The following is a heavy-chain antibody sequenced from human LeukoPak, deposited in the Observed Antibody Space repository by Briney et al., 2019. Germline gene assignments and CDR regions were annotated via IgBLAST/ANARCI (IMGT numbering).Heavy chain of an antibody. CDR1: GFIFSSYW. CDR2: IKQDGSEK. CDR3: ARDRLYGPPDY. J-gene: IGHJ4*02. D-gene: IGHD4-17*01. V-gene: IGHV3-7*01. Sequence: PGGSLRLSCAASGFIFSSYWMSWVRQAPGKGLEWVANIKQDGSEKYYVDSVKGRFTISRDNAKYSLSLQMNSLRAEDTAVYYCARDRLYGPPDYWGQGTLVTVSS.